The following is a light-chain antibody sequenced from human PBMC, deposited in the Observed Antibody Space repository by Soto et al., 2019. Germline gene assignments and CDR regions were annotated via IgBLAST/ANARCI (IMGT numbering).Light chain of an antibody. CDR3: QQYGQSPYT. V-gene: IGKV3-20*01. CDR1: QSIRDTY. Sequence: EIVLTQSPGILSLSPGERATLSCRASQSIRDTYLAWYQQKPGQAPRLLIYGASTRATGIPDRFSGSGSATDFTLTISRLEPEDFVVYYCQQYGQSPYTFGQGTKLEIK. J-gene: IGKJ2*01. CDR2: GAS.